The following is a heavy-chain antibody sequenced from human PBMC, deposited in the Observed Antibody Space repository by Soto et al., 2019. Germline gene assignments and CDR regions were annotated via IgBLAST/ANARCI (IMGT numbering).Heavy chain of an antibody. CDR2: IIPIFGTA. D-gene: IGHD3-22*01. CDR3: AGDLDYSDSSGPPQH. V-gene: IGHV1-69*12. CDR1: GGTFSSYA. J-gene: IGHJ1*01. Sequence: QVQLVQSGAEVKKPGSSVKVSCKASGGTFSSYAISWVRQAPGQGLEWMGGIIPIFGTANYAQKFQGRVTITADESTRTAFMEPSSLRSEDTAVYYCAGDLDYSDSSGPPQHWGQGTLVTVSS.